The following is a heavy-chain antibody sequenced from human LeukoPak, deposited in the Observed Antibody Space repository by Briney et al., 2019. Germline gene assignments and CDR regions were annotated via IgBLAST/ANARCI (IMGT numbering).Heavy chain of an antibody. CDR1: GDSVSSNSAA. Sequence: SQTLSLTCAISGDSVSSNSAAWNWIRQSPSRGLEWLGRTYYRSKWKNDYAISVKSRIIINPDTSKNQSSLQLNSVTPEDTAVYYCARDPEMTTTNYFDFWGQGTLVTVSS. J-gene: IGHJ4*02. D-gene: IGHD5-24*01. CDR2: TYYRSKWKN. V-gene: IGHV6-1*01. CDR3: ARDPEMTTTNYFDF.